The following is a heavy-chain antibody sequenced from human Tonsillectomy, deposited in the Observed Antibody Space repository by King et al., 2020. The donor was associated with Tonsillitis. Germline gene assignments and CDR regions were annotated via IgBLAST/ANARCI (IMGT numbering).Heavy chain of an antibody. D-gene: IGHD6-13*01. J-gene: IGHJ5*02. V-gene: IGHV1-18*04. CDR3: ARDESIAAAGTLTNWFHP. Sequence: QLVQSGAEVKKPGASVKVSCKASGYSFTSYGISWVRQAPGQGLEWKGWISAYNGNTKYAQKCQGRVSMTTDTSTSTAYMELRSLRSDDTAVYYCARDESIAAAGTLTNWFHPWGQGTLVTVSS. CDR2: ISAYNGNT. CDR1: GYSFTSYG.